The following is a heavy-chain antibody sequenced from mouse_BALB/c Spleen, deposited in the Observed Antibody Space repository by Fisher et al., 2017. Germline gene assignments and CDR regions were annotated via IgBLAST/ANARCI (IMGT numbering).Heavy chain of an antibody. J-gene: IGHJ4*01. Sequence: RFTISRDNAKNTLYLQMSSLKSEDTAMYYCARRRAETKDYAMDYWGQGTSVTVSS. D-gene: IGHD1-3*01. V-gene: IGHV5-6*02. CDR3: ARRRAETKDYAMDY.